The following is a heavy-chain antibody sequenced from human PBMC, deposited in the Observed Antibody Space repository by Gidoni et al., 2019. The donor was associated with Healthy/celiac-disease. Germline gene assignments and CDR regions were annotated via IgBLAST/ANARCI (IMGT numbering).Heavy chain of an antibody. CDR2: INHSGST. D-gene: IGHD4-17*01. J-gene: IGHJ4*02. CDR3: ARGRGFTYGGNSGLGY. CDR1: GGSFSGYY. V-gene: IGHV4-34*01. Sequence: QVQLQPWGAGLLKPSETLSLTCAVYGGSFSGYYWSWIRQPPGKGLEWIGEINHSGSTNYNPSLKSRVTISVDTSKNQFSLKLSSVTAADTAVYYCARGRGFTYGGNSGLGYWGQGTLVTVSS.